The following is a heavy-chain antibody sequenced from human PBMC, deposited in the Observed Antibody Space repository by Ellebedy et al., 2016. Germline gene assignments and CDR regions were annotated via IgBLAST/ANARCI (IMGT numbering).Heavy chain of an antibody. V-gene: IGHV1-8*01. D-gene: IGHD3-22*01. CDR1: PYTFTTYE. CDR2: MDPNSGNT. J-gene: IGHJ3*02. CDR3: ATSDTSGSTYAFEI. Sequence: ASVKVSCXASPYTFTTYEINWVRQATGQGLEWMGWMDPNSGNTHYEEKFQGRVSLTRNTSISTAYMELSSLRSEDTAVYYCATSDTSGSTYAFEIWGQGTTVTVSS.